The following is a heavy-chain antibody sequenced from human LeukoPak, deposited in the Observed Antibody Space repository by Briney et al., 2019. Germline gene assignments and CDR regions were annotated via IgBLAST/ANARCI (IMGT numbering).Heavy chain of an antibody. D-gene: IGHD1-26*01. CDR3: ARHPTLGALDAFDI. CDR2: IGPFGTTK. CDR1: GFIFSDDY. J-gene: IGHJ3*02. Sequence: GGSLRLSCAASGFIFSDDYMTWIRQAPGKGLEYLSHIGPFGTTKFYADSVKGRFTVSRDNAKKSLYLQMNSLRVEDTAVYYCARHPTLGALDAFDIWGRGTMVTVSS. V-gene: IGHV3-11*01.